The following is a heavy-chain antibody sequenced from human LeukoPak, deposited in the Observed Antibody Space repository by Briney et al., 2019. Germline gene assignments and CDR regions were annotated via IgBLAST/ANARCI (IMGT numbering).Heavy chain of an antibody. V-gene: IGHV4-30-2*01. CDR1: GGSISSYS. D-gene: IGHD3-16*01. CDR2: IYHSGST. Sequence: SETLSLTCTVSGGSISSYSWSWIRQPPGKGLEWIGYIYHSGSTYYNPSLKSRVAISVDRSKNQFSLKLSSVTAADTAVYYCARDRRYDPNAFDIWGQGTMVTVSS. CDR3: ARDRRYDPNAFDI. J-gene: IGHJ3*02.